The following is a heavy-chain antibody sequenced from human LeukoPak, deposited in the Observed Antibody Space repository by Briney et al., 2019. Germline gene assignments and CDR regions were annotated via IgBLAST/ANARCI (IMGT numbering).Heavy chain of an antibody. CDR2: IYYSGST. V-gene: IGHV4-39*01. D-gene: IGHD6-13*01. Sequence: PSETLSLTCTVSGGSISRSSYYWGWIRQPPGKGLEWIGSIYYSGSTYYNPSLKSRVTISVDTSKNQFSLKLSSVTAADTAVYYCANRRAAGFDYWGQGTLVTVSS. CDR3: ANRRAAGFDY. J-gene: IGHJ4*02. CDR1: GGSISRSSYY.